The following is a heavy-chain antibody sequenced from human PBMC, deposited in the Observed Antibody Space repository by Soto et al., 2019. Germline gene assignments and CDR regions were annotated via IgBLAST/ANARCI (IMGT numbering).Heavy chain of an antibody. D-gene: IGHD6-13*01. CDR1: GGSISSSSYY. J-gene: IGHJ4*02. V-gene: IGHV4-39*01. CDR3: ATPNREQLVRDDYFDY. CDR2: IYYSGST. Sequence: PSETLSLTCTVSGGSISSSSYYWGWIRQPPGKGLEWIGSIYYSGSTYYNPSLKSRVTISVDTSKNQFSLKLSSVTAADTAVYYCATPNREQLVRDDYFDYWGQGTLVTVPS.